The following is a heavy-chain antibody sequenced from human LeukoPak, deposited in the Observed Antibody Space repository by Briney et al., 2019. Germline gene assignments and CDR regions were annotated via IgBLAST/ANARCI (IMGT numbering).Heavy chain of an antibody. CDR2: ISSSSSTI. V-gene: IGHV3-48*04. CDR3: ARGHGYNYGYSDY. Sequence: PGGSLRLSCAASGFTFSSYSMNWVRQAPGKGLEWISYISSSSSTIDYADSVKGRFTISRDNAKNSLYLQMNSLRAEDTAVYYCARGHGYNYGYSDYWGQGTLVTVSS. J-gene: IGHJ4*02. D-gene: IGHD5-18*01. CDR1: GFTFSSYS.